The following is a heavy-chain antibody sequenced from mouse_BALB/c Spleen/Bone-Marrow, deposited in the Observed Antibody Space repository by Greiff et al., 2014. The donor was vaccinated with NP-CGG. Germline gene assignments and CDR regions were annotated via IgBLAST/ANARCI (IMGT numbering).Heavy chain of an antibody. V-gene: IGHV5-4*02. Sequence: EVKLMESGGGLVKPGGSLKLSCAASGFTFSDYYMYWVRQTPEKRLEWVATISDGGTYTFYPDSVKGRFTISRDNAKNNLYLQMSSLQSEDTTMCYCTRSGKRYGAMDYWGQGTSVTVSS. CDR3: TRSGKRYGAMDY. D-gene: IGHD2-10*02. J-gene: IGHJ4*01. CDR1: GFTFSDYY. CDR2: ISDGGTYT.